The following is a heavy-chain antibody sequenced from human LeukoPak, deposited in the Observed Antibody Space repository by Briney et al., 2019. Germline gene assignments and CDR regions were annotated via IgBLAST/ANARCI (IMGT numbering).Heavy chain of an antibody. V-gene: IGHV3-7*03. CDR2: IKQDGSEK. Sequence: GGSLRLSCAASGFTFSSYWMSWVRQAPGKGLEWVANIKQDGSEKYYVDSVKGRFTISRDNAKNSLYLQMNSLRAEDTAVYYCARDVGYYDYVWGSSTPSYFDYWGQGTLVTVSS. D-gene: IGHD3-16*01. CDR1: GFTFSSYW. CDR3: ARDVGYYDYVWGSSTPSYFDY. J-gene: IGHJ4*02.